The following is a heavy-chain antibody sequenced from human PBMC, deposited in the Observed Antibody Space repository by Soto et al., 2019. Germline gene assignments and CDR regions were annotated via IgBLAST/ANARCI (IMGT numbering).Heavy chain of an antibody. V-gene: IGHV4-59*01. D-gene: IGHD1-26*01. CDR1: GGSISSYY. CDR3: ARTSVGARPFDY. J-gene: IGHJ4*02. Sequence: SETLSLTCTVSGGSISSYYWSWIRQPPGKGLEWIGFIYNSGSTNYNPSLKSRVTISMDTSRNQFSLILSSVTAADTAVYYCARTSVGARPFDYWGQGTLVTVSS. CDR2: IYNSGST.